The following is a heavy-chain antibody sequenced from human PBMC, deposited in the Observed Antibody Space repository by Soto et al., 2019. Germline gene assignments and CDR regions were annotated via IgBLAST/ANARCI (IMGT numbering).Heavy chain of an antibody. CDR1: GGSISSGGYY. Sequence: ASETLSLTCTVSGGSISSGGYYWSWIRQHPGKGLEWIGYIYYSGSTYYNPSLKSRVTISVDTSKNQFSLKLSSVTAADTAVYYCAREKGGYCSGGSCYSDSGAIDSWGQGTMVTVSS. CDR3: AREKGGYCSGGSCYSDSGAIDS. CDR2: IYYSGST. J-gene: IGHJ3*02. D-gene: IGHD2-15*01. V-gene: IGHV4-31*03.